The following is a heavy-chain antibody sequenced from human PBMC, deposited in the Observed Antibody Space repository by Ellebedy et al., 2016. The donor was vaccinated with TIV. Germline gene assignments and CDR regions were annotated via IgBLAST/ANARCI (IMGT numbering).Heavy chain of an antibody. CDR2: IYHFGTT. V-gene: IGHV4-4*02. J-gene: IGHJ4*02. CDR1: GDSISSVYW. D-gene: IGHD1-14*01. CDR3: ARVRRLTTLDS. Sequence: GSLRLSXGVSGDSISSVYWWTWVRQPPEKGLEWIGEIYHFGTTNYNPSLKSRVTISVDKSKNQFSLRLTSMTAADTALYYCARVRRLTTLDSWGQGTLVTVSS.